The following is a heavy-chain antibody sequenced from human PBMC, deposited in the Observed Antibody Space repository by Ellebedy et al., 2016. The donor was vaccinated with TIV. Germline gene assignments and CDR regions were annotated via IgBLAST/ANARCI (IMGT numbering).Heavy chain of an antibody. D-gene: IGHD6-19*01. V-gene: IGHV3-23*01. Sequence: ETLSLTCAASGFTFSSYAMSWVRQAPGKGLEWVSAISGSGGSTYYADSVKGRFTISRDNSKNTLYLQMNSLRAEDTAVYYCARGPNSGSFDYWGQGTLVTVSS. CDR1: GFTFSSYA. CDR2: ISGSGGST. J-gene: IGHJ4*02. CDR3: ARGPNSGSFDY.